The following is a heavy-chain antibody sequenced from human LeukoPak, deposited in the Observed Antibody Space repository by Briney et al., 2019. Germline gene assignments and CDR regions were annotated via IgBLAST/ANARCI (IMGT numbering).Heavy chain of an antibody. CDR1: GGSISSGGYY. CDR2: IYYSGST. CDR3: ARDQGPGDSGYCSGGSCYPNAFDI. J-gene: IGHJ3*02. D-gene: IGHD2-15*01. V-gene: IGHV4-30-4*08. Sequence: PSQTLSLTCTVSGGSISSGGYYWSWIRQHPGKGLEWIGYIYYSGSTYYNPSLKSRVTISVDTSKNQFSLKLSSVTAADTAVYYCARDQGPGDSGYCSGGSCYPNAFDIWGQGTMVTVSS.